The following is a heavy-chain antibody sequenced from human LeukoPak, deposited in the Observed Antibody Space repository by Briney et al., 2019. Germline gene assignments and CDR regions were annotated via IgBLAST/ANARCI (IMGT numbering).Heavy chain of an antibody. V-gene: IGHV3-66*01. Sequence: GGSLRLSCAASGFSVSSSYMSWVRQAPGKGLEWVSVLYSGGSTYYADSVKGRFTISRDNSKNTLSLQMSSLRPEDTAVYYCVKLPYSDTSAYYVDYWGQGTLVTVSS. CDR3: VKLPYSDTSAYYVDY. CDR1: GFSVSSSY. CDR2: LYSGGST. J-gene: IGHJ4*02. D-gene: IGHD3-22*01.